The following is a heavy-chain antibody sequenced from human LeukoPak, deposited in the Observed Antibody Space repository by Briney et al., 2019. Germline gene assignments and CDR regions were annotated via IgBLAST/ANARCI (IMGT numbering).Heavy chain of an antibody. CDR3: ARMYYYDSSGYAVYYFDY. CDR1: GGSISSYY. CDR2: TYYSGST. D-gene: IGHD3-22*01. Sequence: SETLSLTCTVSGGSISSYYWSWIRQPPGKGLEWIGYTYYSGSTNYNPSLKSRVTISVDTSKNQFSLKLSSVTAADTAVYYCARMYYYDSSGYAVYYFDYWGQGTLVTVSS. V-gene: IGHV4-59*01. J-gene: IGHJ4*02.